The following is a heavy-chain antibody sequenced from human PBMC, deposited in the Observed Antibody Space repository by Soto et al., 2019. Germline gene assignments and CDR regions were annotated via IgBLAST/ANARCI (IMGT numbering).Heavy chain of an antibody. CDR1: GGTFSSYT. J-gene: IGHJ5*02. V-gene: IGHV1-69*02. D-gene: IGHD5-12*01. Sequence: GPPVKVSCKASGGTFSSYTISWVRQAPGQGLEWMGRIIPILGIANYAQKFQGRVTITADKSTSTAYMELSSLRSEDTAVYYCARGPRGYSGYDLWGQGTLVTVSS. CDR3: ARGPRGYSGYDL. CDR2: IIPILGIA.